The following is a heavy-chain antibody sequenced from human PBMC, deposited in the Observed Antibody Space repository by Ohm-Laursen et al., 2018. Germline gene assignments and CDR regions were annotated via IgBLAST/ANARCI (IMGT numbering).Heavy chain of an antibody. CDR1: GYTFTTHY. V-gene: IGHV1-46*01. J-gene: IGHJ4*02. CDR3: ARDLGLVGTNWGYYFNY. CDR2: INPSGGST. Sequence: SSVKVSCKASGYTFTTHYIHWVRQAPGQGLEWMGIINPSGGSTKYAQKFQGRVTMTRDTSTSTVYMELSSLRSEDTAVYYCARDLGLVGTNWGYYFNYWGQGTLVTVSS. D-gene: IGHD7-27*01.